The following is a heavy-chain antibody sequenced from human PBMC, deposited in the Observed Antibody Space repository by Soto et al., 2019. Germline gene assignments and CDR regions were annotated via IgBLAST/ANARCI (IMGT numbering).Heavy chain of an antibody. D-gene: IGHD5-18*01. V-gene: IGHV1-69*06. CDR3: AESRGYSYGSNY. CDR2: IIPIFGTA. J-gene: IGHJ4*02. Sequence: EASVKVSCKASGGTFSSYAISWVRQAPGQGLEWMGGIIPIFGTANYAQKFQGRVTITADKSTSTAYMELSSLRSEDTAVYYCAESRGYSYGSNYWGQGTLVTVSS. CDR1: GGTFSSYA.